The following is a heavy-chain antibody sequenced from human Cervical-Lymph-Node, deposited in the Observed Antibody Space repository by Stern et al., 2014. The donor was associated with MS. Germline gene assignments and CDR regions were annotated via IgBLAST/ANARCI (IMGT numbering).Heavy chain of an antibody. J-gene: IGHJ5*02. Sequence: VQLVQSKAEVMKPGASVKVSCKTSGYIFTSDDINLVRQAAGQGREWMGWMNPDSGDTGFAQKFRGRVNMTRDIYTNNAVMELTNLRSEDTTIYCGTKAWESWGQGTLITVSS. CDR2: MNPDSGDT. CDR3: TKAWES. D-gene: IGHD1-26*01. V-gene: IGHV1-8*01. CDR1: GYIFTSDD.